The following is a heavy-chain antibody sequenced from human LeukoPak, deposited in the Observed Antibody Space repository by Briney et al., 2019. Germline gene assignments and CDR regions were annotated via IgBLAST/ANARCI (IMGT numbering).Heavy chain of an antibody. J-gene: IGHJ4*02. CDR3: AREKNDIVTTSYYFDY. Sequence: GGSLRLSCAASGFTVRTNYMSWVRQAPGKGLEWVSVIYDDGSTYYADSVKGRFTISRDNSKNTLHLQMNSLRAEDTALYYCAREKNDIVTTSYYFDYWGQGTLVTVSS. CDR1: GFTVRTNY. D-gene: IGHD5-12*01. CDR2: IYDDGST. V-gene: IGHV3-53*01.